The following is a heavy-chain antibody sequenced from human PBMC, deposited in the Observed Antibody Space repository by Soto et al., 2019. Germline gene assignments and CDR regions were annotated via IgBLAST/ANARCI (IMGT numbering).Heavy chain of an antibody. CDR3: ARGPAGIPVLFAFGL. CDR1: GGIISGYY. D-gene: IGHD3-10*01. CDR2: IYYTGHT. J-gene: IGHJ3*01. V-gene: IGHV4-59*01. Sequence: QVQLQESGPGLVKPSETLSLTCTVSGGIISGYYWSWVRQSPQKGLEWIGYIYYTGHTNYNPSLKSRVTISMDTSMTQITLKLTSMTAADTAVYYCARGPAGIPVLFAFGLWGQGTMVTVSS.